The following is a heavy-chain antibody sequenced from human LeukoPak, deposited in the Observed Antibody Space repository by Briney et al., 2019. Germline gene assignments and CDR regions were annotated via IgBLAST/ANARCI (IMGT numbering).Heavy chain of an antibody. J-gene: IGHJ3*02. Sequence: PSETLSLTCAVYGGSFSGYYWSWIRQPPGKGLEWIGEINHSGSTNYSPSLKSRVTISVDTSKNQFSLKLSSVTAADTAVYYCARGIVGAPRDGDAFDIWGQGTMVTVSS. CDR2: INHSGST. V-gene: IGHV4-34*01. CDR1: GGSFSGYY. CDR3: ARGIVGAPRDGDAFDI. D-gene: IGHD1-26*01.